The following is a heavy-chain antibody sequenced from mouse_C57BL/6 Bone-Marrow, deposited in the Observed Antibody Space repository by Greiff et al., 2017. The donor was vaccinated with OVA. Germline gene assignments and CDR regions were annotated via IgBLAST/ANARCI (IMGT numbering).Heavy chain of an antibody. J-gene: IGHJ1*03. V-gene: IGHV1-54*01. CDR3: ARSDDYGSSYVKDLDWYFDV. CDR1: GYAFTNYL. CDR2: INPGSGGT. D-gene: IGHD1-1*01. Sequence: VQLQESGAELVRPGTSVKVSCKASGYAFTNYLIEWVKQRPGQGLEWIGVINPGSGGTNYNEKFKGKATLTADKSSSTAYMQLSSLTSEDSAVYFCARSDDYGSSYVKDLDWYFDVWGTGTTVTVSS.